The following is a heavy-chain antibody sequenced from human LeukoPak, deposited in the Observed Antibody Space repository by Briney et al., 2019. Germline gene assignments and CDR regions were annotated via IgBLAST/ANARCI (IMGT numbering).Heavy chain of an antibody. CDR3: ARGATDITRWFDP. V-gene: IGHV3-23*01. J-gene: IGHJ5*02. Sequence: GGTLRLSCAASGFTFSSYGMSWVRQAPGKGLEWVSAISGSGGSTYYADSVKGRFTISRDNSKNTLYLQMNSLRAEDTAAYYCARGATDITRWFDPWGQGTLVIVSS. D-gene: IGHD3-3*01. CDR2: ISGSGGST. CDR1: GFTFSSYG.